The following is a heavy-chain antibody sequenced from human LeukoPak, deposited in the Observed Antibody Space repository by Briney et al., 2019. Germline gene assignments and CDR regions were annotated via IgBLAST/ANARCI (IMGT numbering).Heavy chain of an antibody. Sequence: SQTLSLTCTVSGGSISSGSYYWSWIRQPAGKGLEWIGRIYTSGSTNYNPSLKSRVTISVDTSKNQFSLKLSSVTAADTAVYYCARASGWYFFDYWGQGTLVTVSS. CDR2: IYTSGST. CDR3: ARASGWYFFDY. D-gene: IGHD6-19*01. CDR1: GGSISSGSYY. J-gene: IGHJ4*02. V-gene: IGHV4-61*02.